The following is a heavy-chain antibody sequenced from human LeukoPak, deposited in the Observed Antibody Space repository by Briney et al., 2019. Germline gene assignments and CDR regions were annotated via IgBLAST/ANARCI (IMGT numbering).Heavy chain of an antibody. J-gene: IGHJ1*01. Sequence: ASVKVPCKASGYSFTTYYMHWVRQAPGQGLEWMGIINPSGGSTSYAQKFQGRVTMTRDTSTSTVYMELSSLRSEDTAVYYCARVSGRAAAGTPHWGQGTLVTVSS. CDR1: GYSFTTYY. D-gene: IGHD6-13*01. V-gene: IGHV1-46*01. CDR3: ARVSGRAAAGTPH. CDR2: INPSGGST.